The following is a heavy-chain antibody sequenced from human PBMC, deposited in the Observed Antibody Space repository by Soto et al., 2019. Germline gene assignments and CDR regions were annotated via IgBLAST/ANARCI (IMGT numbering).Heavy chain of an antibody. CDR3: ASFGYSSSLIVY. V-gene: IGHV3-9*01. CDR1: GFTFDDYA. Sequence: PGGSLRLSCAASGFTFDDYALHWVRQAPGKGLEWVSGISWNSGSIGYADSVKGRFTISRDNAKNSLYLQMNSLRAEDTALYYCASFGYSSSLIVYWGQGTLVTVSS. CDR2: ISWNSGSI. D-gene: IGHD6-13*01. J-gene: IGHJ4*02.